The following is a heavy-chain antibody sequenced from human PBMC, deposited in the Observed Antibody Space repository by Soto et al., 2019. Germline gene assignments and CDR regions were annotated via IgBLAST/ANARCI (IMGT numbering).Heavy chain of an antibody. CDR2: ISYDGSAN. J-gene: IGHJ4*02. CDR3: AKEKTANTATAFDY. D-gene: IGHD5-18*01. V-gene: IGHV3-30*18. Sequence: GGSLRLSCAASGFTFSNYGMQWVRQAPGKGLEWVAVISYDGSANYYADSVKGRFTISRDNTKNTLDLQMNSLRAEDTALYYCAKEKTANTATAFDYWGQGALVTVPS. CDR1: GFTFSNYG.